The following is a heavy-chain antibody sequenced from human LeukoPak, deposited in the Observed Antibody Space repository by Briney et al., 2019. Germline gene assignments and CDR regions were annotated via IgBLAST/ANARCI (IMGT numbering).Heavy chain of an antibody. V-gene: IGHV1-2*02. Sequence: ASVKVSCKASGYSFTDYYLHWVRQAPGQGLEWMGWINSNSGDTKYAQKFQGRVTMTRDTSISTAYMEVSRLRSDDTAVYHCARELWFGELSIWGQGTMVTVSS. CDR1: GYSFTDYY. CDR2: INSNSGDT. CDR3: ARELWFGELSI. J-gene: IGHJ3*02. D-gene: IGHD3-10*01.